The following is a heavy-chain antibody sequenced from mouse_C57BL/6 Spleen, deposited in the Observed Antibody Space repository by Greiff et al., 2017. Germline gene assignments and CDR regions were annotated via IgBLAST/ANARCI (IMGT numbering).Heavy chain of an antibody. Sequence: EVKLVESEGGLVQPGSSMKLSCTASGFTFSDYYMAWVRQVPEKGLEWVANINYDGSSTYYLDSLKSRFIISRDNAKNILYLQMSSLKSEDTATYYCARGGGYYSFDYWGQGTTLTVSS. V-gene: IGHV5-16*01. CDR3: ARGGGYYSFDY. J-gene: IGHJ2*01. CDR2: INYDGSST. D-gene: IGHD1-1*01. CDR1: GFTFSDYY.